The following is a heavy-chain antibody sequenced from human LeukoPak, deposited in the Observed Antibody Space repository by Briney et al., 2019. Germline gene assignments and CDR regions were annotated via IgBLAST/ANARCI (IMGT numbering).Heavy chain of an antibody. CDR3: ASGRYYYDSSGYYSNTYYFDY. CDR2: FNPNSGGT. CDR1: GYTFTGYY. V-gene: IGHV1-2*06. J-gene: IGHJ4*02. Sequence: GASVKVSCNASGYTFTGYYMHWVRQAPGQGLEWMGRFNPNSGGTNYAQKFQGRVTMTRDTSISTAYMELSRLRSDDTAVYYCASGRYYYDSSGYYSNTYYFDYWGQGTLVTVSS. D-gene: IGHD3-22*01.